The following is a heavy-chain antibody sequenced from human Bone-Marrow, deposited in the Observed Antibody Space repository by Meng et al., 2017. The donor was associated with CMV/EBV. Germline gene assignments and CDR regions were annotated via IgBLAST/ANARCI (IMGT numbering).Heavy chain of an antibody. J-gene: IGHJ4*02. CDR3: ARDEPKTSYWRGFDS. CDR1: GASVSSGTYY. D-gene: IGHD3-3*01. Sequence: ESLKISCGVSGASVSSGTYYWSWIRQSPGKGLEWIGYIYYNGNTNYNSSLKSRVTISLDTSKNQVSLKLRSVAAADTAVYFCARDEPKTSYWRGFDSWGQGTLVTVSS. V-gene: IGHV4-61*01. CDR2: IYYNGNT.